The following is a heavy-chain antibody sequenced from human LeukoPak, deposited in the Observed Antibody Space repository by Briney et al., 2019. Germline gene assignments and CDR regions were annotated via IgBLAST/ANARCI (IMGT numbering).Heavy chain of an antibody. D-gene: IGHD3-22*01. Sequence: PGGSLRLSCAASGFTFSSYAMSWVRQAPGKGLEWVSAISGSGGSTYYAASVKGRFTISRDNSKNTLYPQMNSLRAEDTAVYYCAKDRSSYYYDSSGYSPFDYWGQGTLVTVSS. J-gene: IGHJ4*02. CDR3: AKDRSSYYYDSSGYSPFDY. V-gene: IGHV3-23*01. CDR2: ISGSGGST. CDR1: GFTFSSYA.